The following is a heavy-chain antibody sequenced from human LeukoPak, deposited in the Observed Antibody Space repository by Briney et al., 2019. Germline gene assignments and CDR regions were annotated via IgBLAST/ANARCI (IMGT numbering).Heavy chain of an antibody. V-gene: IGHV3-23*01. CDR1: GFAFSSYA. CDR2: ISGSGGST. D-gene: IGHD3-22*01. Sequence: GGSLRLSCAASGFAFSSYAMSWVRQAPGKGLEWVSAISGSGGSTYYADSVKGRFTISRDNSKNTLYLQMNSLRAEDTAVYYCGGSPLRDSSGYYYFDYWGQGTLVTVSS. J-gene: IGHJ4*02. CDR3: GGSPLRDSSGYYYFDY.